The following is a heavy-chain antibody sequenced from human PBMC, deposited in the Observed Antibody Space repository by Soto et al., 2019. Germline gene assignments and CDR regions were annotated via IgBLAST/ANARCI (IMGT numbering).Heavy chain of an antibody. J-gene: IGHJ4*02. CDR2: ISYDEMHK. CDR1: VFSLSNYN. V-gene: IGHV3-30*04. Sequence: RGSLLLSCASDVFSLSNYNMAWVRQAPGKGLEWVALISYDEMHKYFADAVEGRFTISRDNSNNTLYLQIDSLRAEDTAVYYCAGRSGSSDYWGRGTMVTTSS. CDR3: AGRSGSSDY. D-gene: IGHD3-10*01.